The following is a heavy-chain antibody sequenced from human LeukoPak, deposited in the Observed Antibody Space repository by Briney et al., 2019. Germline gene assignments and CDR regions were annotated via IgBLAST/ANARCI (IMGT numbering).Heavy chain of an antibody. D-gene: IGHD5-12*01. V-gene: IGHV3-53*01. CDR1: GFIVSSDY. CDR3: ARSVVATLGFDY. CDR2: IYSGGTT. J-gene: IGHJ4*02. Sequence: PGGSLRLSCAASGFIVSSDYMSWVRQAPGKGLEWVSVIYSGGTTYYADSVKGRFTISRDNSKNTLYLQMNSLRAEDTAVYYCARSVVATLGFDYWGQGTLVTVSS.